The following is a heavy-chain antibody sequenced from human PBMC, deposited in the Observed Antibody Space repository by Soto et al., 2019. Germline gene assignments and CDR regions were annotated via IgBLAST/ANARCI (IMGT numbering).Heavy chain of an antibody. CDR3: ARDLPPPLAHRTMVRGAAVYYYYGMDV. V-gene: IGHV3-33*01. CDR2: IWYDGSNK. J-gene: IGHJ6*02. Sequence: GGSLRLSCAASGFTFSSYGMHWVRQAPGKGLEWVAVIWYDGSNKYYADSVKGRFTISRDNSKNTLYLQMNSLRAEDTAVYYCARDLPPPLAHRTMVRGAAVYYYYGMDVWGQGTTVNVSS. CDR1: GFTFSSYG. D-gene: IGHD3-10*01.